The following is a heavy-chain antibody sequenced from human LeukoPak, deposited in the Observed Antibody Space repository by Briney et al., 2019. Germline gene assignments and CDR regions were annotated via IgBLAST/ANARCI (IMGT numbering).Heavy chain of an antibody. V-gene: IGHV5-51*01. CDR2: IYPGDSDT. CDR3: ARPQDSSSWMAFDI. Sequence: GQSLKISCKGSGYSFTSYWIGWVRQMPGKGLEWMGIIYPGDSDTRYSPSFQGQVTISADKSISTAYLQWSSLKASGTAMYYCARPQDSSSWMAFDIWGQGTVVTVSS. J-gene: IGHJ3*02. CDR1: GYSFTSYW. D-gene: IGHD6-13*01.